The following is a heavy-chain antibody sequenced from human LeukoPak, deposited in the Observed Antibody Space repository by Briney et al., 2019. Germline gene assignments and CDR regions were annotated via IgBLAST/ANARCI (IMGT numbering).Heavy chain of an antibody. Sequence: GGSLRLSCAASGFTFSSYAMHWVRQAPGKGLEWVAVISYDGSNKYYADSVKGRFTISRDNSKNTLYLQMNSLRAEDTAVYYCARDPDYYDSSGPFDYWGQGTPVTVSS. D-gene: IGHD3-22*01. CDR2: ISYDGSNK. CDR1: GFTFSSYA. V-gene: IGHV3-30*04. J-gene: IGHJ4*02. CDR3: ARDPDYYDSSGPFDY.